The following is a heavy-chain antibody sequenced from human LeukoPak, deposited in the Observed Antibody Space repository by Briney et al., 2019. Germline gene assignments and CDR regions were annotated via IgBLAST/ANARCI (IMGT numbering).Heavy chain of an antibody. D-gene: IGHD3-3*01. CDR1: GFTFSASA. J-gene: IGHJ3*02. V-gene: IGHV3-73*01. Sequence: QPGGSLRLSCAASGFTFSASAMHWVRQASGKGLEWVGRIRSKANDYATAYATSVKGRFTISRDDSKNTAYLQMNSLKTEDTAVYYCTRPDGGDFWSGYDAFDIWGQGTVVTVSS. CDR2: IRSKANDYAT. CDR3: TRPDGGDFWSGYDAFDI.